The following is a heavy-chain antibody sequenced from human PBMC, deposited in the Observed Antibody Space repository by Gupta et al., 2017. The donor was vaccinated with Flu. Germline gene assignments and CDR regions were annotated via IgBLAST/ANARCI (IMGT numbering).Heavy chain of an antibody. J-gene: IGHJ5*02. Sequence: QVQLVQSGAEVKKPGASVKVSCKVSGYTLTELSMHWVRQAPGKGLEWMGGFDPEDGETIYAQKFQGRVTMTEDTSTDTAYMELSSLRSEDTAVYYCATERSITMVRGVIITGWFDPWGQGTLVTVSS. D-gene: IGHD3-10*01. CDR3: ATERSITMVRGVIITGWFDP. CDR1: GYTLTELS. V-gene: IGHV1-24*01. CDR2: FDPEDGET.